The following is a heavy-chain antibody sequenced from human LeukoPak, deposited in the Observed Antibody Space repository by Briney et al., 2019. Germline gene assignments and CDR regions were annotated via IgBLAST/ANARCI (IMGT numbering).Heavy chain of an antibody. D-gene: IGHD3-16*01. Sequence: SETLSLTCTVSGASINTYYWSWIRQPPGKGLEWIGYIYYSGTTSYNPSLKTRVTISIDTSKNQFSLKLSSVTAADTAVYYCVRVGEIWSNGGYFDSWGQGNLVTVSS. CDR3: VRVGEIWSNGGYFDS. CDR2: IYYSGTT. J-gene: IGHJ4*01. V-gene: IGHV4-59*01. CDR1: GASINTYY.